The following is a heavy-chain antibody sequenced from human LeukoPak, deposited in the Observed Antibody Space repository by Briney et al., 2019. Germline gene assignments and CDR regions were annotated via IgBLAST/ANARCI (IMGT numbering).Heavy chain of an antibody. Sequence: SETLSLTRTVSGGSISDYYWTWIRQPPGKGLEWIGHIYYSGNTIYTPSLKSGVTISVDTSKNQSSLKLTSVTTADTAVYYCAGEDYFDSSGYASWRFDIWGQGTMVTVSS. CDR1: GGSISDYY. CDR2: IYYSGNT. D-gene: IGHD3-22*01. J-gene: IGHJ3*02. CDR3: AGEDYFDSSGYASWRFDI. V-gene: IGHV4-59*01.